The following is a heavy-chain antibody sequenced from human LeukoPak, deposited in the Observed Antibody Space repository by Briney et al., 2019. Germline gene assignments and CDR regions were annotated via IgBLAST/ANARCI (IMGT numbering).Heavy chain of an antibody. J-gene: IGHJ3*02. D-gene: IGHD1-26*01. CDR2: ISSSCSTI. CDR3: ARALGGSYSPDAFDI. V-gene: IGHV3-48*03. CDR1: GFTFSSYE. Sequence: GGSLRLSCAASGFTFSSYEMNWVRQAPGKGLEWVSYISSSCSTIYYADSVKGRFTISRDNAKNSLYLQMNSLRAEDTAVYCCARALGGSYSPDAFDIWGQGTMVTVSS.